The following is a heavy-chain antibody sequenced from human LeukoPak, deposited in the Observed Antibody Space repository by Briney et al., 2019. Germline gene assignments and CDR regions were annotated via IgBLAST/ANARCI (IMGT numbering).Heavy chain of an antibody. CDR1: GFTFSSYA. D-gene: IGHD3-3*01. V-gene: IGHV3-30-3*01. CDR2: ISYDGSNK. CDR3: ARDRGNTIFGVVPLVY. Sequence: GGSLRLSCAASGFTFSSYAMHWVRQAPGKGLEWVAVISYDGSNKYYADSVKGRFTISRDNSKNTLYLQMNSLRAEDTAVYYCARDRGNTIFGVVPLVYWGQGPLVTVSS. J-gene: IGHJ4*02.